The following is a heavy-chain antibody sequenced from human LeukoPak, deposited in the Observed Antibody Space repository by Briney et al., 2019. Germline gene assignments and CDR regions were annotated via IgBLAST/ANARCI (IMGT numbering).Heavy chain of an antibody. V-gene: IGHV3-21*01. J-gene: IGHJ4*02. CDR3: ARTYYYGSGSNDY. Sequence: PGGSLRLSCAASGFAFSSYTMNWVRQAPGKGLEWVSSISGSTNYIYFADSVKGRFTISRDNAKNSLHLQMNSLRAEDTAVYYCARTYYYGSGSNDYWGQGTLVTVSS. CDR2: ISGSTNYI. CDR1: GFAFSSYT. D-gene: IGHD3-10*01.